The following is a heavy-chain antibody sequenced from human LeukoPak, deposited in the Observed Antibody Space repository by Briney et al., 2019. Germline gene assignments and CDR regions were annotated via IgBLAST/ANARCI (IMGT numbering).Heavy chain of an antibody. Sequence: PGGSLRLSCAVSGFTFSDSYMAWIRQAPGKGLEWISYINSSSTYTNYADSVRGRFIISRDNAKNSLYLQMYSLRAEDTAVYYCARVGGHCTSTSCPPPDYWGQGTLVTVSS. CDR2: INSSSTYT. V-gene: IGHV3-11*05. CDR1: GFTFSDSY. J-gene: IGHJ4*02. D-gene: IGHD2-2*01. CDR3: ARVGGHCTSTSCPPPDY.